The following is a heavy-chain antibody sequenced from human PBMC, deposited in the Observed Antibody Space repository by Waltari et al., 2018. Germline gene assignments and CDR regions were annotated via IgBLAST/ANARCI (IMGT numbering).Heavy chain of an antibody. CDR3: ATSQSGTYYDAIVV. J-gene: IGHJ3*01. D-gene: IGHD1-26*01. CDR2: FVANLGLT. V-gene: IGHV1-69*02. CDR1: GGTFSSST. Sequence: QVQLVQSGAEVKKPGSSVKVSCKASGGTFSSSTVPWVRQAPGQGLDWMGRFVANLGLTYYAQSFQGRVTISADESTSTVYMELRSLTVEDSAVYYCATSQSGTYYDAIVVWGQGTKVT.